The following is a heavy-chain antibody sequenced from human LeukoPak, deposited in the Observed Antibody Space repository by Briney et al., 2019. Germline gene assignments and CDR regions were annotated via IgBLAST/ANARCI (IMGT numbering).Heavy chain of an antibody. CDR1: GYSISSGYY. D-gene: IGHD3-22*01. CDR2: IYHSGST. J-gene: IGHJ4*02. Sequence: PSETLSLTCAVSGYSISSGYYWGWIRQPPGKGLEWTGSIYHSGSTYYNPSLKSRVTISVDTSKNQFSLELSSVTAADTAVYYCARLYDSSGHYYPIDYWGQGTLVTVSS. CDR3: ARLYDSSGHYYPIDY. V-gene: IGHV4-38-2*01.